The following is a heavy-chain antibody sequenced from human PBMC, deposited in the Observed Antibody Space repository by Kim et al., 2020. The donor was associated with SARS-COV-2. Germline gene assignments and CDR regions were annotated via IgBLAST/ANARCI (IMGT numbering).Heavy chain of an antibody. CDR2: P. J-gene: IGHJ6*02. V-gene: IGHV7-4-1*02. Sequence: PTDAQGFTGRFVVSLDTSVSTAYLQISSLKAEDTAVYYCARGLMYYGMDVWGQGTTVTVSS. D-gene: IGHD3-16*01. CDR3: ARGLMYYGMDV.